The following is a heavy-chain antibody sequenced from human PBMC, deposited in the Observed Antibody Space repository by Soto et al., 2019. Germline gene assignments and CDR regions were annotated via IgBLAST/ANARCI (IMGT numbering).Heavy chain of an antibody. CDR3: AKSWGDTWQESAFDI. CDR2: MSATGGST. D-gene: IGHD5-18*01. J-gene: IGHJ3*02. V-gene: IGHV3-23*01. CDR1: GFSFSSYS. Sequence: EVQLLESGGDLRQPGGSLRLSCAASGFSFSSYSMSWVRHVPGKGLQWVSGMSATGGSTYYVDTVKGRCTTSRNNSRKTMYLKMNSLRADDTAVYYCAKSWGDTWQESAFDIWGLGTMVTVSA.